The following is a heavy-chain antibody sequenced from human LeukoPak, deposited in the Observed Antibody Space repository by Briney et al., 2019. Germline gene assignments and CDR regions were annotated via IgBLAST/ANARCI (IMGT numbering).Heavy chain of an antibody. CDR1: GGSFSGYY. J-gene: IGHJ6*03. V-gene: IGHV4-34*01. CDR3: TDNIVVPAAPGPYYYMDV. D-gene: IGHD2-2*01. Sequence: SSETLSLTCAVYGGSFSGYYWSWIRQPPGKGLEWIGEINHSGSTNYNPSLKSRVTISVDTSKNQFSLKLSSVTAADTAVYYCTDNIVVPAAPGPYYYMDVWGKGTTVTVSS. CDR2: INHSGST.